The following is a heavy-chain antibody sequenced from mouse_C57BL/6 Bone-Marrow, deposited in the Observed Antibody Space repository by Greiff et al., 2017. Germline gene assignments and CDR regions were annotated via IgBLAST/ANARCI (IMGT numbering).Heavy chain of an antibody. CDR1: GYAFSSYW. CDR2: IYPGDGDT. D-gene: IGHD1-1*01. V-gene: IGHV1-80*01. J-gene: IGHJ3*01. CDR3: ARSRYYGSTSWFAY. Sequence: QVQLQQSGAELVKPGASVKISCKASGYAFSSYWMNWVKQRPGKGLEWIGQIYPGDGDTNYNGKFKSKATLTVDKSSSTAYMQLSSLTSEDSAVYHCARSRYYGSTSWFAYWGQGTLVTVSA.